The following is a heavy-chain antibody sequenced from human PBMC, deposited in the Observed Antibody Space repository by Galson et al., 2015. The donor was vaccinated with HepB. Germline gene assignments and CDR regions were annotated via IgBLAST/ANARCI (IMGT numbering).Heavy chain of an antibody. J-gene: IGHJ4*02. Sequence: SLRLSCAASGFTFSSYAMHWVRQAPGKGLEWVAFISYDDGNNKYYADSVKGRFTISRDNSKNMLYLQMNSLRTEDTALYYCARELAAAESDYWGQGTLVTVPS. CDR1: GFTFSSYA. CDR3: ARELAAAESDY. CDR2: ISYDDGNNK. D-gene: IGHD6-13*01. V-gene: IGHV3-30-3*01.